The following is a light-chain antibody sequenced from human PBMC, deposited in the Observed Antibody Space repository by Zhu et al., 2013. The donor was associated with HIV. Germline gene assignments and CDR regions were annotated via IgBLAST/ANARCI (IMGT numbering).Light chain of an antibody. CDR2: GAS. V-gene: IGKV3-15*01. CDR1: QNVNKN. Sequence: EVVLTQSPVTLAGFPGDRVTLSCRASQNVNKNLAWYQHKRGQSPRLLFSGASTRATGVPPRFSGSGSATEFTLTISGLQSDDFAVYYCQHYNNWPPWTFGQGTEVEV. J-gene: IGKJ1*01. CDR3: QHYNNWPPWT.